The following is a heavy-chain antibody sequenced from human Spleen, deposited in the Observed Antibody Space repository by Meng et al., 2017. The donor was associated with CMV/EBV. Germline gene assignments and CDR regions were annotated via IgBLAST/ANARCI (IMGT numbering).Heavy chain of an antibody. CDR2: ISGSGGST. CDR1: GFTFSSYG. D-gene: IGHD3-22*01. CDR3: AKDYDSSGYYLPYFDY. J-gene: IGHJ4*02. Sequence: ESLKISCAASGFTFSSYGMHWVRQAPGKGLEWVSAISGSGGSTYYADSVKGRFTISRDNSKNTLYLQMNSLRAEDTAVYYCAKDYDSSGYYLPYFDYWGQGTLVTVSS. V-gene: IGHV3-23*01.